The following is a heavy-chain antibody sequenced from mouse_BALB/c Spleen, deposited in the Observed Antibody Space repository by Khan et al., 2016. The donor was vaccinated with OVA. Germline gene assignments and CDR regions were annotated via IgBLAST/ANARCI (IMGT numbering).Heavy chain of an antibody. V-gene: IGHV5-17*02. Sequence: EVELVESGGGLVQPGGSRKLSCAASGFTFSSFGMHWVRQAPEKGLEWVAYINSGSSTIYYADPVKGRFTISRDNPKNTLFLQMTSLRSEDTAMYYCARGNWAYWGKGTTLKVSS. CDR1: GFTFSSFG. CDR2: INSGSSTI. CDR3: ARGNWAY. D-gene: IGHD4-1*01. J-gene: IGHJ2*01.